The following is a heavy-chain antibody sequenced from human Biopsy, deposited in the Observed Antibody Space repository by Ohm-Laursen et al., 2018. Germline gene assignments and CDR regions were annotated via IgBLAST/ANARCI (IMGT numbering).Heavy chain of an antibody. CDR2: ISNSGTT. V-gene: IGHV4-59*08. Sequence: SETLSLTCTLSGASVRSHFLTWIRQPPGKGLQWIGSISNSGTTKSSPSLKSRVNISLHTSKNQLSLKLTSATAADTAVYYCARLSTLFGVADFTDDWGQGTLVTVSS. CDR1: GASVRSHF. CDR3: ARLSTLFGVADFTDD. D-gene: IGHD3-3*01. J-gene: IGHJ4*02.